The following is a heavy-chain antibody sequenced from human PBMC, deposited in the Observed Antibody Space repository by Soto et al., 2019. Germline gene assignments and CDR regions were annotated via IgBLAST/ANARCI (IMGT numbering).Heavy chain of an antibody. Sequence: QVQLVQSGAEVKKPGASVKVSCKASGYTFTSYGISWVRQAPGQGLEWMGWISAYNGNTNYAQKLQGRATMTTDTSTSTAYMELRSLRSDDTAVYYCARVRLGTTVTTQDYYYYYGMDVWGQGTTVTVSS. V-gene: IGHV1-18*01. CDR1: GYTFTSYG. D-gene: IGHD4-17*01. CDR2: ISAYNGNT. J-gene: IGHJ6*02. CDR3: ARVRLGTTVTTQDYYYYYGMDV.